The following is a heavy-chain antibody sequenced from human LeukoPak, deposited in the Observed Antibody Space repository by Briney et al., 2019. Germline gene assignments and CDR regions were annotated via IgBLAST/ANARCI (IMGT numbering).Heavy chain of an antibody. CDR2: IYSGGST. Sequence: GGSLRLSCPASGFTVSSSYMSWVRQAPGKGLEWVSGIYSGGSTYYADSVKGRFTIPRDNSKNTLYLQMNSLRAEYSAVYYCARLVGITYFDYWGQGTLVTVSS. CDR1: GFTVSSSY. J-gene: IGHJ4*02. V-gene: IGHV3-53*01. D-gene: IGHD2-15*01. CDR3: ARLVGITYFDY.